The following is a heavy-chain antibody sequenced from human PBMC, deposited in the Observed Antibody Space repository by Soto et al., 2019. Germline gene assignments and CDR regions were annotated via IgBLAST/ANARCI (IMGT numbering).Heavy chain of an antibody. CDR2: ISHSGST. D-gene: IGHD2-2*01. V-gene: IGHV4-4*02. CDR3: ANLPATSAFDY. CDR1: GVSISSRNW. J-gene: IGHJ4*02. Sequence: VQLQESGPGLGKTSGTLSLTCAVSGVSISSRNWWSWVRQPPGKGLEWIGEISHSGSTNYNPSLKSRVTISVDKAKNQFSLKLSSVTAADTAVYYCANLPATSAFDYWCQGTLVTVSS.